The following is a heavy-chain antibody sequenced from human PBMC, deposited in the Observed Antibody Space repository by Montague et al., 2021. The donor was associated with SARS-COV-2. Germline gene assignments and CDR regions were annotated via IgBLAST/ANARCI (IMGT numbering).Heavy chain of an antibody. J-gene: IGHJ1*01. CDR2: IYYTGST. V-gene: IGHV4-39*01. CDR3: ARHPQH. Sequence: SETLSLTCTVSGGSISNSVYYWGWVRQPPGKGLEWIGSIYYTGSTYDNPSLKSRLTISVDTSENQFSLNLRSMTAADTAVYYCARHPQHWGQGTLVTVSS. CDR1: GGSISNSVYY.